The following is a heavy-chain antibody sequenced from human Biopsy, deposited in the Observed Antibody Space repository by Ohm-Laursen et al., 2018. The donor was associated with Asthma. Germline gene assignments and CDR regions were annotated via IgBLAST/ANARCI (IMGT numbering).Heavy chain of an antibody. J-gene: IGHJ4*02. V-gene: IGHV1-18*04. D-gene: IGHD1-26*01. Sequence: VSVKVSCKASGYTFTSYYMHWVRQAPEQGLEWMGWISAYNGNTNYAQKLQGRVTMTTDTSTSTAYMELRSLRSDDTAVYYCARDGPVGAPSDYWGQGTLVTVSS. CDR3: ARDGPVGAPSDY. CDR2: ISAYNGNT. CDR1: GYTFTSYY.